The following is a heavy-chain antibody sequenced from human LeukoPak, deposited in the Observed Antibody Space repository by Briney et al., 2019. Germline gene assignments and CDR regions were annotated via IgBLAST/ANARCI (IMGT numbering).Heavy chain of an antibody. CDR3: VRARDGYNPLDD. D-gene: IGHD5-24*01. CDR2: IGSSSSTI. J-gene: IGHJ4*02. Sequence: PGGSLRLSCAASGFTFSSYSMNWVRQAPGKGLEWVSYIGSSSSTIYYADSVKGRFTISRDNAKNSLYLQMNSLRAEDTAVYYCVRARDGYNPLDDWGQGILVTVSS. V-gene: IGHV3-48*01. CDR1: GFTFSSYS.